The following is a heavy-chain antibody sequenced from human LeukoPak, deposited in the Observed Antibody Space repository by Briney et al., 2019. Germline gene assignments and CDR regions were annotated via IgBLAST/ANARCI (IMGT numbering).Heavy chain of an antibody. CDR1: GGSISSSSYY. V-gene: IGHV4-39*01. D-gene: IGHD7-27*01. Sequence: PSETLSLTCTVSGGSISSSSYYWGWIRQPPGKGLEWIGSIYYSGSTYYNPSLKSRVTISVDTSKNQFSLKLSSVTAADTAVYYCARLRTGDLTSGDYWGQGTLVTVSS. CDR3: ARLRTGDLTSGDY. J-gene: IGHJ4*02. CDR2: IYYSGST.